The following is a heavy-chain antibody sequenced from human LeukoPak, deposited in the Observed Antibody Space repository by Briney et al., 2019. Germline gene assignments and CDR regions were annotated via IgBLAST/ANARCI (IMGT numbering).Heavy chain of an antibody. J-gene: IGHJ6*02. D-gene: IGHD6-19*01. CDR2: IWYDGSDK. CDR3: AREGSSGWYVSFYYYGMDV. CDR1: GFTVSSNY. Sequence: GGSLRLSCAASGFTVSSNYMSWVRQAPGKGLEWVAVIWYDGSDKYYADSVKGRFTISRDNSKNTLYLQMNSLRAEDTAVYYCAREGSSGWYVSFYYYGMDVWGQGTTVTVSS. V-gene: IGHV3-33*08.